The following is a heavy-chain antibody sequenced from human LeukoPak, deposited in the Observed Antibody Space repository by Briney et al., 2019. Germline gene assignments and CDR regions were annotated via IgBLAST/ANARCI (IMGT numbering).Heavy chain of an antibody. CDR3: ARSVDTAIDY. CDR1: GFTLSSYS. J-gene: IGHJ4*02. CDR2: ISSSSSYI. V-gene: IGHV3-21*01. Sequence: GGSLRLSCAASGFTLSSYSMNWVRQAPGKGLEWVSSISSSSSYIYYADSVKGRFTISRDNAKNSLYLQMNSLRAEDTAVYYCARSVDTAIDYWGQGTLVTVSS. D-gene: IGHD5-18*01.